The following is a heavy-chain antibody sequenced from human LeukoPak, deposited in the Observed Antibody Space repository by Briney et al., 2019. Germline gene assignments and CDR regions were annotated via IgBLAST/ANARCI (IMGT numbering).Heavy chain of an antibody. Sequence: SETLSLTCAVYGGSFSGYYWSWIRQPPGKGLEWIGEINHSGSTNYNPSLKSRVTISVDTSKNQFSLKLSSVTAADTAVYYCAGGSDYDGYDYWGQGTLVTVSS. V-gene: IGHV4-34*01. J-gene: IGHJ4*02. CDR3: AGGSDYDGYDY. CDR2: INHSGST. CDR1: GGSFSGYY. D-gene: IGHD3-3*01.